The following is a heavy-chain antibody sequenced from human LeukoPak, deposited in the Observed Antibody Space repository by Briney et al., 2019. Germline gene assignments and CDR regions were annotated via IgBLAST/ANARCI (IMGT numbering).Heavy chain of an antibody. V-gene: IGHV3-23*01. CDR1: GFTFSSYA. CDR3: AKAPTYYDILTGYH. Sequence: GGSLRLSCATSGFTFSSYAMSWVRQAPGRGLEWVSAISGSGGSTYYADSVKGRFTISRDNSKNTLYLQMNSLRAEDTAVYYCAKAPTYYDILTGYHWGQGTLVTVSS. CDR2: ISGSGGST. D-gene: IGHD3-9*01. J-gene: IGHJ5*02.